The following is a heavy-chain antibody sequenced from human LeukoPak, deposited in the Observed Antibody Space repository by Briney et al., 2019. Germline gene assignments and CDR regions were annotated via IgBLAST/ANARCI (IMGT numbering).Heavy chain of an antibody. Sequence: ASVKVSCKASGYTFTGYYMHWVRQAPGQGLEWMGWINPNSGGTNYAQKFQGRVTMTRDTSLSTAYMELSRLRSDDTAVYYCARARQIGTTRWFDPWGQGTLVTVSS. D-gene: IGHD1-1*01. CDR3: ARARQIGTTRWFDP. CDR2: INPNSGGT. V-gene: IGHV1-2*02. J-gene: IGHJ5*02. CDR1: GYTFTGYY.